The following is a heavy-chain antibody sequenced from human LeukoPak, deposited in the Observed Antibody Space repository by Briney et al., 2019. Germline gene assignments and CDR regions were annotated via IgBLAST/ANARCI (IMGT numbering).Heavy chain of an antibody. CDR2: IYYSGGT. V-gene: IGHV4-31*03. CDR1: GGSISSGGYY. D-gene: IGHD1-26*01. CDR3: ARGRSNYYGMDV. Sequence: PSETLSLTCTVSGGSISSGGYYWGWIRQHPGKGLEYIGYIYYSGGTYYNPSLKSRVTISMDTSKNQFSLKVNSVTAADTAVYYCARGRSNYYGMDVWGQGTTVTVSS. J-gene: IGHJ6*02.